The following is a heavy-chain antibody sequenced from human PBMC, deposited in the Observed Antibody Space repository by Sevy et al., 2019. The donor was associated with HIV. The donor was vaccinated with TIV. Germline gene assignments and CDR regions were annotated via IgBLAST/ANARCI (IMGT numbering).Heavy chain of an antibody. Sequence: GGSLRLSCAASGFTVSSNYMSWVRQAPGKGLEWVSVIYSGGSTYYADSVKGRFTISRDNSKNTLYLQMNSLRAEDTALYYCARDRNYYDSSGYYRGLGAFDIWGQGTMVTVSS. J-gene: IGHJ3*02. CDR3: ARDRNYYDSSGYYRGLGAFDI. CDR2: IYSGGST. D-gene: IGHD3-22*01. V-gene: IGHV3-53*01. CDR1: GFTVSSNY.